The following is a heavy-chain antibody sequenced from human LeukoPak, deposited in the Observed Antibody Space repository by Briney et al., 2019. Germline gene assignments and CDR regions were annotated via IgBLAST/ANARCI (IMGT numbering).Heavy chain of an antibody. Sequence: GGSLRLSCEASGFDFSGYAMNWVRQAPGRGLEWVSYISRGGSTIYYADSVKGRFTLSRDNAQNSLYLQMNSLRAEDTAVYYCASTTGYSYGYFDYWGQGTLVTVSS. CDR2: ISRGGSTI. J-gene: IGHJ4*02. CDR3: ASTTGYSYGYFDY. V-gene: IGHV3-48*03. CDR1: GFDFSGYA. D-gene: IGHD5-18*01.